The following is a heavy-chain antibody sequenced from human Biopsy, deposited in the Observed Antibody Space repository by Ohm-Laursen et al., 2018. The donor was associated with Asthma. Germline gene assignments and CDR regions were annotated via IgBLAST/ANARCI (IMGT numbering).Heavy chain of an antibody. V-gene: IGHV4-31*03. D-gene: IGHD3-22*01. J-gene: IGHJ4*02. CDR1: GDSITSGGCC. CDR2: IHHSGTS. Sequence: TLSLTCPVSGDSITSGGCCRNWIRQHPGKGLEWIGYIHHSGTSYFNPSLKSRVSFSRDTSKNQFSLRLSSVTAADTAMYYCARIPRRSGSYFVDYWGQGTLVTVSS. CDR3: ARIPRRSGSYFVDY.